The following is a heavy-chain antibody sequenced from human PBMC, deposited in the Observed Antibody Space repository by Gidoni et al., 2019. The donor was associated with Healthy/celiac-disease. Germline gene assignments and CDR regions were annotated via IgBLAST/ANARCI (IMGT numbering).Heavy chain of an antibody. CDR1: GFTLSTYA. CDR2: IGGSCGRT. D-gene: IGHD6-19*01. V-gene: IGHV3-23*01. J-gene: IGHJ4*02. Sequence: EVQLLESGGGLVQPGGAMRLYCAASGFTLSTYAMSVVRQAPGTGLEWVSAIGGSCGRTYYADSVKRRFTIARDNSKNTLYLQMNSLRAEDAAVYYCAKLAVAGTGYWVQGTLVTVSS. CDR3: AKLAVAGTGY.